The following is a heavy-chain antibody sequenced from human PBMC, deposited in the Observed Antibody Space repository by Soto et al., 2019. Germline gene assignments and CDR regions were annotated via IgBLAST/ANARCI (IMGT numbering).Heavy chain of an antibody. D-gene: IGHD3-22*01. CDR2: ISTNGGST. Sequence: GGSLRLSCSASGFTFSSYAMHWVRQAPGKGLEYVSSISTNGGSTHYADSVKGRFTISRDNSKNTQYLQMSSLRADDTAVYYCVKGGYYYDSSGYYPFEYWGQGTLVTVSS. CDR3: VKGGYYYDSSGYYPFEY. CDR1: GFTFSSYA. V-gene: IGHV3-64D*06. J-gene: IGHJ4*02.